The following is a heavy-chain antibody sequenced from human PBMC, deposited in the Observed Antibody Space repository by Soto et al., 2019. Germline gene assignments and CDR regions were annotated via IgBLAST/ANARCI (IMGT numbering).Heavy chain of an antibody. J-gene: IGHJ5*02. CDR3: ARGQRFSDWFDP. V-gene: IGHV4-4*07. CDR1: GGSMSSYY. CDR2: VYSSGGT. D-gene: IGHD3-3*01. Sequence: SETLSLTCTVSGGSMSSYYWTWIRQPAGKGLEWIGRVYSSGGTHYNPSLKSRVTISLDTSKNQFSLRLLSVTDADTAVYYCARGQRFSDWFDPWGQGTLVTVSS.